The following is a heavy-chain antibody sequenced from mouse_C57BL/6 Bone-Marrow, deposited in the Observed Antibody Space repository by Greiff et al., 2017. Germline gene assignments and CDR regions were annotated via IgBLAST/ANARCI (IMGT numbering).Heavy chain of an antibody. J-gene: IGHJ4*01. CDR2: INPYNGGT. D-gene: IGHD2-1*01. V-gene: IGHV1-19*01. Sequence: VQLQQSGPVLVKPGASVKMSCKASGYTFTDYYMNWVKQSHGKSLELIGVINPYNGGTSYNQKFKGKATLTVDKSSSTAYMELNSLTSEDSAVYYCERINYDYAMDYWGQGTSVTVSS. CDR3: ERINYDYAMDY. CDR1: GYTFTDYY.